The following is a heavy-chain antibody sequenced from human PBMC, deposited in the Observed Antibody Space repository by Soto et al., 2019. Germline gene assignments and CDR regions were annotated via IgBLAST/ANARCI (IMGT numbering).Heavy chain of an antibody. Sequence: GGSLRLSCAASGFTFSSYSMNWVRQAPGKGLEWVSTLSASGSGSYYAESVKGRFTVSRDNSKNTMYLQMNSLRDEDTAVYYCAKNSYGDSWNFGLDVWGQGTTVTVSS. J-gene: IGHJ6*02. CDR3: AKNSYGDSWNFGLDV. D-gene: IGHD4-17*01. CDR2: LSASGSGS. CDR1: GFTFSSYS. V-gene: IGHV3-23*01.